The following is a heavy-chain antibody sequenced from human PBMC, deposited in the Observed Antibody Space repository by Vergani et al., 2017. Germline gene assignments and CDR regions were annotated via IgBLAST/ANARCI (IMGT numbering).Heavy chain of an antibody. J-gene: IGHJ5*02. CDR2: IYHSGST. CDR1: GGSISSGGYS. D-gene: IGHD2-2*01. Sequence: QLQLQESGSGLVKPSQTLSLTCAVSGGSISSGGYSWSWIRQPPGKGLEWIGYIYHSGSTYYNPSLKSRVTISVDRSKNQFSLKLSSVTAADTAVYYCARVQDIVVVPAANLWFDPWGQGTLVTVSS. V-gene: IGHV4-30-2*01. CDR3: ARVQDIVVVPAANLWFDP.